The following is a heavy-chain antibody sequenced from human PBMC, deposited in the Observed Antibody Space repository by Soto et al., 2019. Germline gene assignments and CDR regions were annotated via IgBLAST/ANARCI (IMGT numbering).Heavy chain of an antibody. V-gene: IGHV4-39*01. CDR1: GGSISSSSYY. J-gene: IGHJ3*02. Sequence: SETLSRTWTVSGGSISSSSYYWGWIRQPPAKGLEWIGSIYYSGSTYYNASPKSRVTISVDTSKNQFSLKLSSVTAADTAVYYCARPLYYYDSSGYSDAFDIWGQGTMVTVSS. D-gene: IGHD3-22*01. CDR2: IYYSGST. CDR3: ARPLYYYDSSGYSDAFDI.